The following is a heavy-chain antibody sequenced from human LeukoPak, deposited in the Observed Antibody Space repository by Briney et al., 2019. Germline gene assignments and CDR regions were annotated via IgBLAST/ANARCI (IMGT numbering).Heavy chain of an antibody. V-gene: IGHV4-4*02. CDR2: IYHSGST. CDR3: AREARDGYNYGPARWFDP. Sequence: SGTLSLTCAVSGGSISSSNWRSWVRQPPGKGLEWIGEIYHSGSTNYNPSLKSRVTISVDKSKNQFSLKLSSVTAADTAAYYCAREARDGYNYGPARWFDPWGQGTLVTVSS. D-gene: IGHD5-24*01. CDR1: GGSISSSNW. J-gene: IGHJ5*02.